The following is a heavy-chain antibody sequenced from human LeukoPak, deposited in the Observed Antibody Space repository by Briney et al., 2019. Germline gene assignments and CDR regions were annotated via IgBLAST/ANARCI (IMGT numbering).Heavy chain of an antibody. D-gene: IGHD6-13*01. Sequence: ASVKVSCKASGYTFNGYYMHWVRQAPGQGLEWMGWINPNSGGTNYAQKFQGRVTMTRDMSTSTVYMELSSLRSEDTAVYYCARAAVGAAAGTSYYYYMDVWGKGTTVTVSS. V-gene: IGHV1-2*02. CDR3: ARAAVGAAAGTSYYYYMDV. J-gene: IGHJ6*03. CDR2: INPNSGGT. CDR1: GYTFNGYY.